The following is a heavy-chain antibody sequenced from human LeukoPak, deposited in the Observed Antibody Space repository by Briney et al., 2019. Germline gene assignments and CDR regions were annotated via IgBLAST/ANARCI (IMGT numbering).Heavy chain of an antibody. J-gene: IGHJ4*02. Sequence: GGSLRLSCAASGFTFSSYEMNWVRQAPGKGLEWVSYISSSGSTIYYADSVKGRFTISRDNAKNSLYLQMNSLRAEDTAVYYCARAHVGATSVGLDYWGQGTLVTVSS. D-gene: IGHD1-26*01. CDR3: ARAHVGATSVGLDY. CDR1: GFTFSSYE. CDR2: ISSSGSTI. V-gene: IGHV3-48*03.